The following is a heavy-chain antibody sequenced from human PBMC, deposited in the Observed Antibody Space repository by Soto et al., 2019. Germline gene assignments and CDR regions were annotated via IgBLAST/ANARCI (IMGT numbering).Heavy chain of an antibody. CDR3: ARRGQWLDNWFDP. V-gene: IGHV4-59*08. Sequence: PSETLSLTCTVSGGSISSYYWSWIRQPPGKGLEWIGYIYYSGSTNYNPSLKSRVTISVDTSKNQFSLKLSSVTAADTAVYYCARRGQWLDNWFDPWGQGTLVTVSS. CDR1: GGSISSYY. J-gene: IGHJ5*02. D-gene: IGHD6-19*01. CDR2: IYYSGST.